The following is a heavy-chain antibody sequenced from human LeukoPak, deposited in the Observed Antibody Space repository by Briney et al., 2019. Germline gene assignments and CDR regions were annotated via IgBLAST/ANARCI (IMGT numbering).Heavy chain of an antibody. V-gene: IGHV1-3*01. J-gene: IGHJ4*02. Sequence: GASVKVSCKASGYTFTSYAMHWVRQAPGQRLEWMGWINAGNGNTKYSQKFQGRVTITRDTSASTAYMELSSLRSEDTAVYYCATTYSSSWYESSLGYWGQGTLVTVSS. D-gene: IGHD6-13*01. CDR1: GYTFTSYA. CDR2: INAGNGNT. CDR3: ATTYSSSWYESSLGY.